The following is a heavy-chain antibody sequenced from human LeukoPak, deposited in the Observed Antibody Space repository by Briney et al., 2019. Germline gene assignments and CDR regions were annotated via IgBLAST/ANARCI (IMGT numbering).Heavy chain of an antibody. D-gene: IGHD4-17*01. CDR3: ARDIGIYDYGDYVLLPDY. CDR2: ISGSGSTI. CDR1: GFTFSNYE. Sequence: GGSLRLSCAASGFTFSNYEMNWVRQAPGKGLEWVSYISGSGSTIHNADSVKGRFTISRDNSKNTLYLQMNSLRAEDTAVYYCARDIGIYDYGDYVLLPDYWGQGTLVTVSS. V-gene: IGHV3-48*03. J-gene: IGHJ4*02.